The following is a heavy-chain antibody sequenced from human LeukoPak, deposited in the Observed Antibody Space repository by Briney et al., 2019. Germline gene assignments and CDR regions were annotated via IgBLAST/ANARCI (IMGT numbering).Heavy chain of an antibody. J-gene: IGHJ4*02. CDR1: GFTFTDYY. D-gene: IGHD3-10*01. CDR3: ASTVSDTAGMDIDY. V-gene: IGHV3-11*03. Sequence: GGSLRLSCVASGFTFTDYYMSWIRQAPGKGLEWVSYISSSSSYTNYADSVKGRFTISRDNAKNSLYLQMNSLRAEDTAVYYSASTVSDTAGMDIDYWGQGTLVTVSS. CDR2: ISSSSSYT.